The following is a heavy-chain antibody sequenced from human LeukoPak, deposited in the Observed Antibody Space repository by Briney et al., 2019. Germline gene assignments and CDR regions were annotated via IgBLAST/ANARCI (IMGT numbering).Heavy chain of an antibody. J-gene: IGHJ3*02. V-gene: IGHV4-34*01. CDR2: INHSGST. D-gene: IGHD5-24*01. Sequence: PGGSLRLSCAASGFTFSSYSMNWVRQPPGKGLEWIGDINHSGSTNYNPSLTSRVTISVDPSKNQFSLKLTSVTAADTAVYYCARDRGMATIPGALDIWGQGTMVTVSS. CDR1: GFTFSSYS. CDR3: ARDRGMATIPGALDI.